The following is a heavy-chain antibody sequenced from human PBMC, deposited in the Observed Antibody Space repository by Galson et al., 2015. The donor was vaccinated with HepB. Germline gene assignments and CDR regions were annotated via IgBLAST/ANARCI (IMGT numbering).Heavy chain of an antibody. CDR2: MNPNSGNT. CDR3: ARSGVVVVPAAICYYYYMDV. D-gene: IGHD2-2*01. Sequence: SVKVSCKASGYTFTSYDINWVRQATGQGLEWMGWMNPNSGNTGYAQKFQGRVTMTRNTSISTAYMELSSLRSEDTAVYYCARSGVVVVPAAICYYYYMDVWGKGTTVTVSS. J-gene: IGHJ6*03. CDR1: GYTFTSYD. V-gene: IGHV1-8*01.